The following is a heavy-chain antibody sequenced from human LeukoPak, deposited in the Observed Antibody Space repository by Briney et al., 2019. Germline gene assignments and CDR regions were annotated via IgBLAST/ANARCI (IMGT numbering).Heavy chain of an antibody. CDR3: ARRYCSGGSCSSFDY. Sequence: PSETLSLSCTVSGGSISSYYWSWIRQPPGKGLEWIGYIYYSGSTNYNPSLKSRVSILVDTSKNQFSLKLSSVTAADTAVYYCARRYCSGGSCSSFDYWGQGTLVTVSS. V-gene: IGHV4-59*01. D-gene: IGHD2-15*01. CDR2: IYYSGST. CDR1: GGSISSYY. J-gene: IGHJ4*02.